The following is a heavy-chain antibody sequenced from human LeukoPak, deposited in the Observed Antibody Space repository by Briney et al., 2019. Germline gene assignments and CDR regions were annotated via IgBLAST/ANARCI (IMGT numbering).Heavy chain of an antibody. CDR2: INHSGST. V-gene: IGHV4-34*01. D-gene: IGHD3-3*01. CDR3: ARVFRRRFDY. Sequence: SETLSLTCAVYGGSFSGYYWSWIRQPPGKGLEWIGEINHSGSTNYNPSLKSRVTISVDTSQNQFSLKLSSVTAADTAVYYCARVFRRRFDYWGQGTLVTVSS. CDR1: GGSFSGYY. J-gene: IGHJ4*02.